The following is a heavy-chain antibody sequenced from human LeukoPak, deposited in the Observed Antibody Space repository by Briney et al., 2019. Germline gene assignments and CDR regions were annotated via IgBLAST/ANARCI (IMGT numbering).Heavy chain of an antibody. Sequence: SETLSLTCTVSGGSINDYYWSWIRQPPGKGLEWIAYIYSSGSTKYNPSLKSRVTISLDTSKSQFSLKLTSVTAADTAVYYCARAQPYSSGWYYFDYWGQGTLVTVSS. CDR2: IYSSGST. J-gene: IGHJ4*02. V-gene: IGHV4-59*01. CDR3: ARAQPYSSGWYYFDY. CDR1: GGSINDYY. D-gene: IGHD6-19*01.